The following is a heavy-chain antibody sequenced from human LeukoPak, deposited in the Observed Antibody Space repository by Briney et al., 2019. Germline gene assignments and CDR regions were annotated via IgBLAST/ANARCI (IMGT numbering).Heavy chain of an antibody. CDR3: VKEGLLGGYYFDL. Sequence: GGSLRLSCAASGFTFSSYALTWVRQAPGRGLEWVSGISGTGSHTYYADSVKGHFTISRDNSKNTLFLQMNSLGDEDTAVYYCVKEGLLGGYYFDLWGQGALVTVSS. CDR1: GFTFSSYA. V-gene: IGHV3-23*01. D-gene: IGHD1-26*01. CDR2: ISGTGSHT. J-gene: IGHJ4*02.